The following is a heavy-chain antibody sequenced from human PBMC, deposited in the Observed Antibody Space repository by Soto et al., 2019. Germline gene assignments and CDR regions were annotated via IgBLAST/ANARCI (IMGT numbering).Heavy chain of an antibody. J-gene: IGHJ4*02. CDR2: TLYRSKWHY. V-gene: IGHV6-1*01. D-gene: IGHD2-15*01. CDR1: GDSVSSNNGV. CDR3: ARVEGWSNGFDY. Sequence: SQTLSLTCAISGDSVSSNNGVWNWIRQSPSRGLEWLGRTLYRSKWHYDYAEFVASRITINPDTSKNQFSLHLNSVTPEDTAVYYCARVEGWSNGFDYWGQGTLVTVSS.